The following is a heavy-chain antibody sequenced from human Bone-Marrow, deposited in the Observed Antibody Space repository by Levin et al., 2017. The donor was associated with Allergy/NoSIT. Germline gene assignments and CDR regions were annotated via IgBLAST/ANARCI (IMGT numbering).Heavy chain of an antibody. CDR2: IIPMLGAA. Sequence: ASVKVSCRASGTTFKSYAINWVRQAPGQGLEWMGGIIPMLGAANYAQNFQGRVTITADDFTSTVYMELRSLRFEDTAMYYCSYELLTESYYYGMDVWGQGTTVTVSS. CDR3: SYELLTESYYYGMDV. J-gene: IGHJ6*02. D-gene: IGHD2-2*01. V-gene: IGHV1-69*13. CDR1: GTTFKSYA.